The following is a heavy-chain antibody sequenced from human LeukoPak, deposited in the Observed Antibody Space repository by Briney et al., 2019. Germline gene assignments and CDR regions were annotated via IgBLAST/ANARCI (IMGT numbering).Heavy chain of an antibody. J-gene: IGHJ6*03. CDR1: GYTFTSYD. Sequence: ASVKVSCKASGYTFTSYDINWVRQAPGQGLEWMGWINPNSGGTNYAQKFQGRVTMTRDTSISTAYMELSRLRSDDTAVYYCASKGQDYYYYYMDVWGKGTTVTVSS. CDR2: INPNSGGT. CDR3: ASKGQDYYYYYMDV. V-gene: IGHV1-2*02.